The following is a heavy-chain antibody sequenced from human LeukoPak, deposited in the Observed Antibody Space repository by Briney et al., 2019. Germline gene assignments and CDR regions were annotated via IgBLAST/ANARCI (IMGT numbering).Heavy chain of an antibody. D-gene: IGHD6-13*01. J-gene: IGHJ4*02. CDR1: GFTFDDYA. Sequence: PGRSLRLSCAASGFTFDDYAMHWVRKPPGKGLEWVSGISWNSDNIGYVDSVKGRFTISRDNAKNSLYLQMNSLRAEDTAVYYCARDGYSSSLDYWGQGTLVTVSS. CDR3: ARDGYSSSLDY. V-gene: IGHV3-9*01. CDR2: ISWNSDNI.